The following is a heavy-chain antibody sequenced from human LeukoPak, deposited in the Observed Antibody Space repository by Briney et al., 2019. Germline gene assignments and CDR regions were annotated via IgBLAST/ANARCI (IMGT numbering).Heavy chain of an antibody. D-gene: IGHD6-6*01. CDR3: ARARAAPDY. CDR1: GFTFSSYA. J-gene: IGHJ4*02. CDR2: ISYDGSNK. V-gene: IGHV3-30-3*01. Sequence: PGGSLRLSCAASGFTFSSYAMHWVRQAPGKGLEWVAVISYDGSNKYYADSVKGRFTISRDNSKNTLYLQMNSLRAEDTAVYYCARARAAPDYWGQGTLVTVSS.